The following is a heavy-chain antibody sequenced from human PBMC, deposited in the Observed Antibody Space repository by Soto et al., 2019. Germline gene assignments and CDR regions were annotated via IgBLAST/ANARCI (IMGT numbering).Heavy chain of an antibody. V-gene: IGHV1-2*02. CDR3: ARPPGYISDWQYFDL. D-gene: IGHD2-21*02. J-gene: IGHJ4*02. CDR2: ISPKSGAT. Sequence: GASVKVSCKASGGTFSSYAISWVRQAPGQGFEWMGRISPKSGATNYAQKFQGRVSMTWDTSLKTAYMELSSLMSEDTAVYYCARPPGYISDWQYFDLWGQGTLVTVSS. CDR1: GGTFSSYA.